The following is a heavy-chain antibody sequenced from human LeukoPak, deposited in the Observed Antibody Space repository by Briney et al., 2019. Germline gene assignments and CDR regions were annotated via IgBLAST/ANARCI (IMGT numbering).Heavy chain of an antibody. CDR3: ANIMAAAGSGGFDY. D-gene: IGHD6-13*01. J-gene: IGHJ4*02. CDR2: ISGSGGST. V-gene: IGHV3-23*01. CDR1: GXTFSSYA. Sequence: PGGSLRLSCAASGXTFSSYAMSWVRQAPGKGLEWVSAISGSGGSTYYADSVKGRFTISRDNSKNTLYLQMNSLRAEDTAVYYCANIMAAAGSGGFDYWGQGTLVTVSS.